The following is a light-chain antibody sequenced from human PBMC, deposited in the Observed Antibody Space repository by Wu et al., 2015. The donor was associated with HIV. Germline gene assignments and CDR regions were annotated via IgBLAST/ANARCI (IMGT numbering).Light chain of an antibody. CDR3: QQPWT. CDR1: QSVTSNY. Sequence: EIVLTQSPGTLSLSPGERATLSCRASQSVTSNYLAWYQLKAGQAPRLLIYGASSRATGIPERFSGSGSGTDFTLTISRLEPEDFAVYYCQQPWTFGQGTKVEIK. J-gene: IGKJ1*01. V-gene: IGKV3-20*01. CDR2: GAS.